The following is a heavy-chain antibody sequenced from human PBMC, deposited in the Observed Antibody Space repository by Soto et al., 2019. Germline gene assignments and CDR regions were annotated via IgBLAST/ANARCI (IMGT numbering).Heavy chain of an antibody. V-gene: IGHV4-31*03. Sequence: SETLSLTCTVPGDSITSDGYYWSWIRQHPGKSLEWIAYIYYIGSTYYNPSLKSRVTISVDPSKNQFSLKLRSVTAADTAVYCAREDTSMAFDPWGQGTLVTVSS. CDR1: GDSITSDGYY. CDR2: IYYIGST. CDR3: AREDTSMAFDP. D-gene: IGHD5-18*01. J-gene: IGHJ5*02.